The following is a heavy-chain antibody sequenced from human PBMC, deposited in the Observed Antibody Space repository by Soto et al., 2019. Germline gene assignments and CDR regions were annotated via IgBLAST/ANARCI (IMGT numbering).Heavy chain of an antibody. J-gene: IGHJ6*02. CDR2: IIPIFGTA. D-gene: IGHD5-12*01. CDR3: VVGGVDGYNLPYYYYGMDV. Sequence: SVKVSCKASGGTFSSYAISWVRQAPGQGLEWMGGIIPIFGTANYAQKFQGRVTITADESTSTAYMELSSLRSEDTAVYYCVVGGVDGYNLPYYYYGMDVWGQGTTVTVSS. CDR1: GGTFSSYA. V-gene: IGHV1-69*13.